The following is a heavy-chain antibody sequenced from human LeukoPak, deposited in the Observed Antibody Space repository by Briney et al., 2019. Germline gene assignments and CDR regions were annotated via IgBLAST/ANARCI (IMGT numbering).Heavy chain of an antibody. CDR1: GYRFTGYY. CDR2: INLNIGGT. V-gene: IGHV1-2*02. D-gene: IGHD2-2*01. J-gene: IGHJ5*02. Sequence: VASVKVSCKASGYRFTGYYMHWFRQAPGQGLEWMGWINLNIGGTNYAQKFQGRVTMTRNTSISTAYMELSRLRSDDTALYYCAREYCSISSCYVRPLHWFDPWGRGPLVTISS. CDR3: AREYCSISSCYVRPLHWFDP.